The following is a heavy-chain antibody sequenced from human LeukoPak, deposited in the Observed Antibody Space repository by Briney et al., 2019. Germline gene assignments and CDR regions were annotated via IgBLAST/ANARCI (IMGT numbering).Heavy chain of an antibody. CDR3: AREYWGDTNYFNY. Sequence: GGSLRLSCAASGFTFSSYWMSWVRQAPGKGLEWVANIKQDGSEKYYVDSVKGRFTISRDNAKDSLYLQMNSLRAEDTAVYYCAREYWGDTNYFNYWGQGTLVTVSS. J-gene: IGHJ4*02. D-gene: IGHD7-27*01. CDR1: GFTFSSYW. CDR2: IKQDGSEK. V-gene: IGHV3-7*01.